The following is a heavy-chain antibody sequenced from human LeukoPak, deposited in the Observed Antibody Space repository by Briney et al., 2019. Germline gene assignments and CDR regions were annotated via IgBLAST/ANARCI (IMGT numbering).Heavy chain of an antibody. J-gene: IGHJ4*02. CDR2: TNPNTGDT. Sequence: ASVKVSCKASGYTLTYYYIHWVRRAPGQGLEWMGRTNPNTGDTKYAQKFQGRVTLTRDTSISTAYMELTRLTSDDTAIYYCARWAVAELGLDYWGQGTLVTVSS. CDR1: GYTLTYYY. D-gene: IGHD6-19*01. CDR3: ARWAVAELGLDY. V-gene: IGHV1-2*02.